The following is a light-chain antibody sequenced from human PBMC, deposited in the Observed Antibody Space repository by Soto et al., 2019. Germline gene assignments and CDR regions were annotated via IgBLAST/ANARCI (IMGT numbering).Light chain of an antibody. CDR1: QAIYNY. CDR3: QKFSAVPT. J-gene: IGKJ4*01. Sequence: DLQMTQSPSSLSASVGDRVTITCRASQAIYNYLAWYQQKPGKVPTLLFSAASTLQSGVPSRFSGSGSGTDFTLTISSLQPDGVATYYCQKFSAVPTFGGGTKVEI. CDR2: AAS. V-gene: IGKV1-27*01.